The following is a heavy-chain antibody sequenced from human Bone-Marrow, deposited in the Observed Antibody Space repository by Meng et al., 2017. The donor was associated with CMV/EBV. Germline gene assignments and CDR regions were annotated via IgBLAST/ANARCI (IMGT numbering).Heavy chain of an antibody. CDR2: ISGSGGST. CDR1: GFTFSSYA. V-gene: IGHV3-23*01. CDR3: ARDVSRRLDYFNGMDV. J-gene: IGHJ6*02. D-gene: IGHD2-2*01. Sequence: GGSLRLSCAASGFTFSSYAMSWVRQAPGKGLEWVSAISGSGGSTYYADSVKGRFTISRDNSRKMLNLQMNSLRADDTAVYYCARDVSRRLDYFNGMDVWGQGTTVTVSS.